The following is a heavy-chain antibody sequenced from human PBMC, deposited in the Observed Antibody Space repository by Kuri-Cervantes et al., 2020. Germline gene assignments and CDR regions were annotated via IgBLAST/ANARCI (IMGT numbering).Heavy chain of an antibody. Sequence: GESLKISCAASGFTFSSYAMHWVRQAPGKGLEWVAVISYDGSNKYYADSVKGRFTISRDNSKNSLYLQMNSLRDEDTAVYYCARDGDYYDSSGYSGPVFDYWGQGTLVTVSS. CDR2: ISYDGSNK. CDR3: ARDGDYYDSSGYSGPVFDY. D-gene: IGHD3-22*01. CDR1: GFTFSSYA. J-gene: IGHJ4*02. V-gene: IGHV3-30-3*01.